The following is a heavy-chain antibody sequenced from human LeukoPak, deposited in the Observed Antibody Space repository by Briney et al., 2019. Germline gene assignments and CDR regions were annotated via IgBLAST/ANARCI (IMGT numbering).Heavy chain of an antibody. J-gene: IGHJ6*02. D-gene: IGHD3-3*01. CDR2: INHSGST. CDR1: GWSFRTYY. Sequence: SETLSLTCAVYGWSFRTYYWIWIRQPPGKGLEWLGEINHSGSTNYNPSLKSRVTISVDTSKKQFSLRLTSVTASDTAVYYCARGRTIFDSVDVWGQGTTVTVSS. V-gene: IGHV4-34*01. CDR3: ARGRTIFDSVDV.